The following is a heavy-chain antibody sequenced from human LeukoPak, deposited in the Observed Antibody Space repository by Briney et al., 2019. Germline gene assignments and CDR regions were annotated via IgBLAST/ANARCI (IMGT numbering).Heavy chain of an antibody. D-gene: IGHD1-1*01. V-gene: IGHV3-21*01. CDR3: ARDGVSGTGFRYFGMDV. CDR1: GFTFSSYS. Sequence: GGSLRLSCAASGFTFSSYSMNWVRQAPGKGLEWVSSISSSSSYIYYADSVKGRFTISRDNSKNTLHLQVNSLRPEDSAVYFCARDGVSGTGFRYFGMDVWGHGTTVTVSS. CDR2: ISSSSSYI. J-gene: IGHJ6*02.